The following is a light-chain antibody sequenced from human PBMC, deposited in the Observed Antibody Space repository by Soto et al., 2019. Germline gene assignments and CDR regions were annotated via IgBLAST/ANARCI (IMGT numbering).Light chain of an antibody. Sequence: DIQMTQSPSSLSASVGDRVTITCRASQSISSYLNWYQQKPGKAPKLLIYAASSLQSGVPSRFSGSGSGTDFTLTISSLHPEDFATYYCQQSYRFGGGTKVEIK. CDR1: QSISSY. J-gene: IGKJ4*02. CDR3: QQSYR. V-gene: IGKV1-39*01. CDR2: AAS.